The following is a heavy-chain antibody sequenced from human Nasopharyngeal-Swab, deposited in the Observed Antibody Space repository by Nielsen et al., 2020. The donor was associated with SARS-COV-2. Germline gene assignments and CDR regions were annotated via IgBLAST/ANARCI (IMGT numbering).Heavy chain of an antibody. CDR3: VWAGGYNYPFDY. CDR1: GYTVTSHY. J-gene: IGHJ4*02. CDR2: INPSGYSP. Sequence: ASVKVSCKASGYTVTSHYMHWVRQAPGQGLEWMGIINPSGYSPNYAQKFQGRVTMTRDTSTSTVYMELSSLRSEDTAVYYCVWAGGYNYPFDYWGQGTLVTVSS. V-gene: IGHV1-46*01. D-gene: IGHD5-24*01.